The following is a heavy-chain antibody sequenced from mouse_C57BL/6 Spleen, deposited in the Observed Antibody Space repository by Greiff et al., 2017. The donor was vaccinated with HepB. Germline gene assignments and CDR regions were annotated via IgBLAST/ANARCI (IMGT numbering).Heavy chain of an antibody. CDR2: IYPGSGNT. CDR3: ARGKSNFFDY. J-gene: IGHJ2*01. V-gene: IGHV1-66*01. D-gene: IGHD1-3*01. CDR1: GYSFTSYY. Sequence: VQLQQSGPELVKPGASVKISCKASGYSFTSYYIHWVKQRPGQGLEWIGWIYPGSGNTKYNEKFKGKATLTADTSSSTAYMQLSSLTSEDSAVYYCARGKSNFFDYWGQGTTLTVSS.